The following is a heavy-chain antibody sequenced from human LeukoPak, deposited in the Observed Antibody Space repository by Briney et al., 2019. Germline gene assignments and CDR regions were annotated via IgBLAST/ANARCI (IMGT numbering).Heavy chain of an antibody. J-gene: IGHJ5*02. CDR3: ARGFLEWLLSPHDP. CDR2: INPNSGGT. D-gene: IGHD3-3*01. CDR1: GYTFTGYY. V-gene: IGHV1-2*02. Sequence: ASVRVSCKASGYTFTGYYMHWVRQAPGQGLEWMGWINPNSGGTNYAQKFQGRVTMTGDTSISTAYMELSRLRSDDTAVYYCARGFLEWLLSPHDPWGQGTLVTVSS.